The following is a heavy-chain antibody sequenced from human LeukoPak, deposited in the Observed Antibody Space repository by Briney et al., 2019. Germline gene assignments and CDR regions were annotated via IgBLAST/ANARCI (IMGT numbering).Heavy chain of an antibody. CDR3: AKGDDGDYWYLDL. V-gene: IGHV3-23*01. CDR1: GFTFFSYS. CDR2: INNSGRT. Sequence: PGGSLRLSCAASGFTFFSYSMTWVRQAPGKGLEWVSGINNSGRTYYAESVRGRFTISRDNSKNTLYLQMNSLRPEDTAVFYCAKGDDGDYWYLDLWGRGTLVRVSS. J-gene: IGHJ2*01. D-gene: IGHD4-17*01.